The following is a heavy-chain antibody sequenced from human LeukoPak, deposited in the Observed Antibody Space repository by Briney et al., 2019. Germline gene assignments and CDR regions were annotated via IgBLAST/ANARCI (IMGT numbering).Heavy chain of an antibody. CDR3: GGGRTTETTFYYYYYVMDV. V-gene: IGHV4-34*01. D-gene: IGHD4-11*01. CDR2: INHSGST. CDR1: GGSFSGYY. Sequence: PSETLSLTCAVYGGSFSGYYWSWIRQPPGKGLEWIGEINHSGSTNYNPSLKSRVTISVDTSKNQFSLKLSSVTAAGTAVYYCGGGRTTETTFYYYYYVMDVGGQGPRSPSPQ. J-gene: IGHJ6*01.